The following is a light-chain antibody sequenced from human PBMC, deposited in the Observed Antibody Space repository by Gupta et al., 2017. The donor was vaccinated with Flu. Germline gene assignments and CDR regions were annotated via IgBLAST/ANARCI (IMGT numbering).Light chain of an antibody. CDR2: WAS. CDR3: HQGYSFPYT. Sequence: IVMTQPSYPLAVSLGERATINCKSSQSLFDSFNNKDYLGWYQQKPGQPPNLLMYWASTRESGVPDRFSGSGSGTNFTLTITNLQAEDVAVYYCHQGYSFPYTFGQGTKLDIK. J-gene: IGKJ2*01. V-gene: IGKV4-1*01. CDR1: QSLFDSFNNKDY.